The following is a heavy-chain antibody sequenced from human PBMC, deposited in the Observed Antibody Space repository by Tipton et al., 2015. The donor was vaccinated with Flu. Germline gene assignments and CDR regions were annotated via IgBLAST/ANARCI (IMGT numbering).Heavy chain of an antibody. CDR3: ASGRTTFHAMDV. Sequence: SLRLSCAASGLTFTSYWMHWVRQAPGKGLVWVSRVNGDGSSTTYADSVKGRFTISRDNAKNTVYLQMNSLRVEDTAVYYCASGRTTFHAMDVWGQGTTVTVSS. V-gene: IGHV3-74*01. CDR1: GLTFTSYW. D-gene: IGHD1-1*01. CDR2: VNGDGSST. J-gene: IGHJ6*02.